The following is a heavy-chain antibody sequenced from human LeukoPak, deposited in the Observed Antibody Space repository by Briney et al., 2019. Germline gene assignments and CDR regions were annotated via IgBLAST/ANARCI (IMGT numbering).Heavy chain of an antibody. Sequence: PSETLSLTCTVSGYSSSSGYYWGWIRQPPGKGLEWIGSIYHSGSTYYNPSLKSRVTISVDTSKNQFSLKLSSVTAADTAVYYCARVRISSGSNWFDPWGQGTLVTVSS. D-gene: IGHD1-26*01. CDR2: IYHSGST. CDR1: GYSSSSGYY. CDR3: ARVRISSGSNWFDP. J-gene: IGHJ5*02. V-gene: IGHV4-38-2*02.